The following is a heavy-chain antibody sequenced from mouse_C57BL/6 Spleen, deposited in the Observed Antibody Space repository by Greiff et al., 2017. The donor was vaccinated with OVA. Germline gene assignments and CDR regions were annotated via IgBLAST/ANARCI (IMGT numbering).Heavy chain of an antibody. CDR2: IDPSDSYT. CDR3: VRGGRYYFDY. Sequence: QVQLQQPGAELVMPGASVKLSCKASGYTFTSYWMHWVKQRPGQGLEWIGEIDPSDSYTNYNQKFKGKSTLTVDKSSSTAYMQLSSLTSEDSAVYYCVRGGRYYFDYWGQGTTLTVSS. J-gene: IGHJ2*01. V-gene: IGHV1-69*01. CDR1: GYTFTSYW.